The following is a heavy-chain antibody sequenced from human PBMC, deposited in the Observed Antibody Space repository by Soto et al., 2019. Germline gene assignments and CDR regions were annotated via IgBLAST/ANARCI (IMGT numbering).Heavy chain of an antibody. J-gene: IGHJ5*02. V-gene: IGHV4-59*01. Sequence: SETLSLTCTVSGGSISSYYWSWIRQPPGKGLEWIGYIYHSGSTNYNPSLKSRVIISVDTSKNQFSLSLSSVTAADTAVYYCTGAYYDIDGYLLALWGQGTSVTVSS. CDR1: GGSISSYY. CDR2: IYHSGST. D-gene: IGHD3-22*01. CDR3: TGAYYDIDGYLLAL.